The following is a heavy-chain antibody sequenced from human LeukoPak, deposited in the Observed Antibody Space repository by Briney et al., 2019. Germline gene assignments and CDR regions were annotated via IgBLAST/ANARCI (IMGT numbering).Heavy chain of an antibody. V-gene: IGHV4-34*01. CDR2: INHSGST. Sequence: SETLSLTCAVYGGSFSGYYWSWIRQPPGKGLEWIGEINHSGSTNYNPSLKSRVTISVDTSKSQFSLKLSSVTAADTAVYYCARPQYCSGGSCDYYFDYWGQGTLVTVSS. D-gene: IGHD2-15*01. J-gene: IGHJ4*02. CDR3: ARPQYCSGGSCDYYFDY. CDR1: GGSFSGYY.